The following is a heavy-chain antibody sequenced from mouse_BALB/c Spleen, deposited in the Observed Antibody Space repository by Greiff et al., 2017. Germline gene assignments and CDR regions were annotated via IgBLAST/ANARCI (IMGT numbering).Heavy chain of an antibody. J-gene: IGHJ4*01. CDR1: GFTFSSFG. Sequence: EVKLVESGGGLVQPGGSRKLSCAASGFTFSSFGMHWVRQAPEKGLEWVAYISSGSSTIYYADTVKGRFTISRDNPKNTLFLQMTSLRSEDTAMYYCARWTTGLDYWGQGTSVTVSS. CDR2: ISSGSSTI. D-gene: IGHD2-12*01. CDR3: ARWTTGLDY. V-gene: IGHV5-17*02.